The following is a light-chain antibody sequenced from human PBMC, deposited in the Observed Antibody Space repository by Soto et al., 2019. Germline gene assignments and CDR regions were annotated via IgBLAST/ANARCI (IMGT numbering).Light chain of an antibody. CDR3: SSYTSSSPPYV. Sequence: QSALTQPASVSGSPGQSITISCTGTSSDVGGYNYVSWYQQHPGKAPKLMIYEVSNRPSGVSNRFSGSKSANTASLTISGLQAEDEADYYCSSYTSSSPPYVFGTGTQLTVL. V-gene: IGLV2-14*01. CDR2: EVS. CDR1: SSDVGGYNY. J-gene: IGLJ1*01.